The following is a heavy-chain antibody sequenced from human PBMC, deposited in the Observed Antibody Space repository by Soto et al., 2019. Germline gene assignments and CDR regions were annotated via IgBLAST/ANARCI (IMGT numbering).Heavy chain of an antibody. Sequence: QVQLVHSGAEVTKPGSSVKVSCKASGGTFSSYGISWVRQAPGQGLEWMGGIIPIFGTANYAQKFQGRVTINADESTSTAYMELSSLRSEDTAVYYCARESYCSSTSCYGSSWFDPWGQGTLVTVSS. D-gene: IGHD2-2*01. V-gene: IGHV1-69*01. J-gene: IGHJ5*02. CDR3: ARESYCSSTSCYGSSWFDP. CDR1: GGTFSSYG. CDR2: IIPIFGTA.